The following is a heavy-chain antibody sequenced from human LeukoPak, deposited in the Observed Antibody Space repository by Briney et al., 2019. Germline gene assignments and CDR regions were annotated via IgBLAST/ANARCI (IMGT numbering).Heavy chain of an antibody. Sequence: AXVKVSCKASGGTFSSYAISWVRQAPGQGLEWMGGIIPIFGTANYAQKFQGRVTITADESTSTAYMELSSLRSEDTAVYYCARDSSDRLYYYYMDVWGKGTTVTVSS. J-gene: IGHJ6*03. CDR2: IIPIFGTA. CDR3: ARDSSDRLYYYYMDV. CDR1: GGTFSSYA. V-gene: IGHV1-69*13.